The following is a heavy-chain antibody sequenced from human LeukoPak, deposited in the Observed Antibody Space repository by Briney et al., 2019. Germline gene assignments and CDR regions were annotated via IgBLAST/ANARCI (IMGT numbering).Heavy chain of an antibody. V-gene: IGHV3-30*02. CDR2: IQHDGGRK. J-gene: IGHJ3*02. CDR3: AKDFGSGRYAFDI. Sequence: GRSLKLSCAPAALTIEGHNMQCVRQAPGNGRGWVSFIQHDGGRKWYVDSVKGRFTISRDNSKNTLSLQMNDLRLKDTAVYYCAKDFGSGRYAFDIWGQGTIVTVSS. D-gene: IGHD3-10*01. CDR1: ALTIEGHN.